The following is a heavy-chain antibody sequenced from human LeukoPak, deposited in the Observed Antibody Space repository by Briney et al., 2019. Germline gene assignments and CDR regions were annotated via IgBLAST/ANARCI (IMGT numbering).Heavy chain of an antibody. V-gene: IGHV3-9*03. D-gene: IGHD3-22*01. J-gene: IGHJ4*02. CDR3: AKSSTYCYDSSGYDY. Sequence: GGSLRLSCAASGFTFDDYAMHWLRHAPGKGLEWVSGISWNSCSIVYADSVKGRFTISRDNAKNSLYLQMNSLRAEDMALYYCAKSSTYCYDSSGYDYWGQGTLVTVSS. CDR2: ISWNSCSI. CDR1: GFTFDDYA.